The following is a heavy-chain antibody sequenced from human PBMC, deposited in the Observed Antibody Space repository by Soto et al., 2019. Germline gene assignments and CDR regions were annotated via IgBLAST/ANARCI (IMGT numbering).Heavy chain of an antibody. J-gene: IGHJ4*02. D-gene: IGHD3-9*01. CDR3: AKVPENYDILTGYYKDY. CDR1: GFTFSSYA. CDR2: ISGSGGST. Sequence: GGSLRLSCAASGFTFSSYAMSWVRQAPGKGLEWVSAISGSGGSTYYADSVKGRFTISRDNSKNTLYLQMNSLRAEDTAVYYCAKVPENYDILTGYYKDYWGQGTLVTVSS. V-gene: IGHV3-23*01.